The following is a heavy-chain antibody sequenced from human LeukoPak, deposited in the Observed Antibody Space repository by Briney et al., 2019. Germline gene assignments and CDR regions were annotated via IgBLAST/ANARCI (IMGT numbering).Heavy chain of an antibody. CDR2: IKEGGSEK. CDR3: ARDRYSSSWYELDY. D-gene: IGHD6-13*01. J-gene: IGHJ4*02. V-gene: IGHV3-7*05. Sequence: GRSLRLSCAASGFPFSSYWMRWVRQASAKGREWVANIKEGGSEKSYVDSVKGRFTSSRDNAKNSLYLQMNSLRAEDTAVYYCARDRYSSSWYELDYWGQGTLVTVSS. CDR1: GFPFSSYW.